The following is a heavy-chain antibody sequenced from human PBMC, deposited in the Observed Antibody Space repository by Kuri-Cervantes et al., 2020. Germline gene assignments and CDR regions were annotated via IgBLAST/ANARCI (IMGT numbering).Heavy chain of an antibody. J-gene: IGHJ6*03. Sequence: GESLRLSCAASGFTFSNAWMSWVRQAPGKGLEWVGRIKSKTDGGTTDYAAPVKGRFTISRDDSKNTLYLQMNSLKTEDTAVYYCARVYRSYCSGGSCYSNYYYYYMDVWGQGTMVTVSS. CDR3: ARVYRSYCSGGSCYSNYYYYYMDV. V-gene: IGHV3-15*01. D-gene: IGHD2-15*01. CDR1: GFTFSNAW. CDR2: IKSKTDGGTT.